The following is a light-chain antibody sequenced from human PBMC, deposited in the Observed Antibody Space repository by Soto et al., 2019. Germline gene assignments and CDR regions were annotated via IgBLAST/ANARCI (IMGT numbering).Light chain of an antibody. J-gene: IGKJ1*01. CDR3: QQYVSPLWT. Sequence: ENVLTQSPGTLSLSPGERATLSCRASQSVGSAWLAWYQQKPGQAPRLLLYSTSTRATGIPDRFSGSGSGTDLTLTISRLEPEDFAVYYCQQYVSPLWTFGQGTKVEVK. CDR2: STS. CDR1: QSVGSAW. V-gene: IGKV3-20*01.